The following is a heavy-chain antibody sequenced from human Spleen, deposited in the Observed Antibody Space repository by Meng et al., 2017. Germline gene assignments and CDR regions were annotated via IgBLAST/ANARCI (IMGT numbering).Heavy chain of an antibody. CDR3: ARAHSSGWSPHAY. CDR2: IYRSGST. CDR1: GDSISSSDW. D-gene: IGHD6-19*01. V-gene: IGHV4-4*02. Sequence: QGQLQESGPVLVVPSVTLSLTCAVSGDSISSSDWWSWVRQPPGKGLVWIADIYRSGSTYYNPSLMSRVSISVDRSKNQFSLKLTSVTAADTAVYYCARAHSSGWSPHAYWGQGTLVTVSS. J-gene: IGHJ4*02.